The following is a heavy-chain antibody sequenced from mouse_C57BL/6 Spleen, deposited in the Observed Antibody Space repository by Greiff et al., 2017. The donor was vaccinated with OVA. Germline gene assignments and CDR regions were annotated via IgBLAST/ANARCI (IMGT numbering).Heavy chain of an antibody. Sequence: VQLQQSGAELVKPGASVKISCKASGYAFSSYWMNWVKQRPGKGLEWIGQIYPGDGDTNYNGKFKGKATLTADKSSSTAYMQLSSLTSEDSAVYFCARRHGSSWYFDVWGTGTTVTVSS. CDR3: ARRHGSSWYFDV. CDR1: GYAFSSYW. V-gene: IGHV1-80*01. J-gene: IGHJ1*03. CDR2: IYPGDGDT. D-gene: IGHD1-1*01.